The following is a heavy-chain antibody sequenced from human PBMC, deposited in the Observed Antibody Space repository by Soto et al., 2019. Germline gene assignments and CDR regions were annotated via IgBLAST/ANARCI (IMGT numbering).Heavy chain of an antibody. Sequence: EVQLVESGGGLIQPGGSLRLSCAASGFTVSSNYMSWVRQAPGKGPECVSVIYSGGNTYYADSVKGRFTISRDNSKNTLYVQMNSLRVEDTAVYYCARGRGYGGSPWFDLWGRGTLVTVSS. V-gene: IGHV3-53*01. D-gene: IGHD2-15*01. CDR2: IYSGGNT. J-gene: IGHJ2*01. CDR1: GFTVSSNY. CDR3: ARGRGYGGSPWFDL.